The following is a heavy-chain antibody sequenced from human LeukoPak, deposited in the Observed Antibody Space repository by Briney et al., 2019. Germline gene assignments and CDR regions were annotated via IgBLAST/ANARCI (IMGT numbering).Heavy chain of an antibody. J-gene: IGHJ4*02. V-gene: IGHV1-69*04. Sequence: SVKVSCKASGGTFSSYAISWVRQAPGQGLEWMGRIIPILGIANYAQKFQGRVTITADKSTSTTYMELSSLRSEDTAVYYCARGRAYCGGDCYSGHFDYWGQGTLVTVSS. CDR1: GGTFSSYA. D-gene: IGHD2-21*02. CDR3: ARGRAYCGGDCYSGHFDY. CDR2: IIPILGIA.